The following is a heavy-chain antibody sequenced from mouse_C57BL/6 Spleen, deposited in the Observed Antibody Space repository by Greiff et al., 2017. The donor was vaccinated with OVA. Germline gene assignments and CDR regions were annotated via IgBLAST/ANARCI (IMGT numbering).Heavy chain of an antibody. CDR1: GYAFSSSW. CDR2: IYPGDGDT. V-gene: IGHV1-82*01. CDR3: ARALYGNYAMDD. J-gene: IGHJ4*01. D-gene: IGHD2-1*01. Sequence: QVQLQQSGPELVKPGASVKISCKASGYAFSSSWMNWVKQRPGKGLEWIGRIYPGDGDTNYNGKFKGKATLTADKSSSTAYMQLSSLASEDSAVCFSARALYGNYAMDDWGQGTSVTVSS.